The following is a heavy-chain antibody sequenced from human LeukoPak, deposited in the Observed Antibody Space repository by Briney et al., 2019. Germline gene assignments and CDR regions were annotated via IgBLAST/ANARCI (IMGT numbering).Heavy chain of an antibody. J-gene: IGHJ4*02. Sequence: SETLSLTCAVYGGSFSGYYWSWIRQPPGKGLEWIGEINHSGSTNYNPSLKSRVTISVDTSKNQFSLKLSSVTAADTAVYYCARVGVRWPHRPGGEDYWGQGTLVTVSS. D-gene: IGHD2-15*01. CDR1: GGSFSGYY. V-gene: IGHV4-34*01. CDR3: ARVGVRWPHRPGGEDY. CDR2: INHSGST.